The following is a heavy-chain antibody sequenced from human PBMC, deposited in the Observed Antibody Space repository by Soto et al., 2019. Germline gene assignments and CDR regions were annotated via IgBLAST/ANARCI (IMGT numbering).Heavy chain of an antibody. CDR1: GGSISSYY. D-gene: IGHD4-4*01. J-gene: IGHJ4*02. Sequence: SETLSLTCTVSGGSISSYYWSWIRQPPGKGLEWIGYFYYSGSTNYNPSLKSRVTISVDTSKNQFSLKLSSVTAADTAVYYCARHRDYSNSHFEYWGQGSLVTVSS. V-gene: IGHV4-59*08. CDR3: ARHRDYSNSHFEY. CDR2: FYYSGST.